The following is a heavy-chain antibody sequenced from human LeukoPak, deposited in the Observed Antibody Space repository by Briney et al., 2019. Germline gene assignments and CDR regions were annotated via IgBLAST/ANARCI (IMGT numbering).Heavy chain of an antibody. V-gene: IGHV3-74*01. CDR1: GFNFSSHW. D-gene: IGHD1-14*01. Sequence: GGSLRLSCAASGFNFSSHWMHWVRQAPGKGLIWFSRTNSDGSSTIYADSVKGRFTVSRDNAKNTMYLQMNSLRSEDTAVYFCARDGASRGAPDDYWGQGTLVTVSS. CDR3: ARDGASRGAPDDY. J-gene: IGHJ4*02. CDR2: TNSDGSST.